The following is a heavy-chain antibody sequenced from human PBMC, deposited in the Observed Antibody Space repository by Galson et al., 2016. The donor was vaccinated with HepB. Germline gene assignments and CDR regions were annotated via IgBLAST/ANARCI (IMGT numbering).Heavy chain of an antibody. V-gene: IGHV3-20*04. Sequence: SLRLSCAASGFIFDDHGMGWVRHSPGKGLEWVSAINWSGDHTGYRDSVKGRFTISRDDARNSLFLQMDSLRAEDTALYYCVRARSDSNGEFEAFDLWGQGTLVTVSS. CDR3: VRARSDSNGEFEAFDL. J-gene: IGHJ3*01. D-gene: IGHD5-18*01. CDR1: GFIFDDHG. CDR2: INWSGDHT.